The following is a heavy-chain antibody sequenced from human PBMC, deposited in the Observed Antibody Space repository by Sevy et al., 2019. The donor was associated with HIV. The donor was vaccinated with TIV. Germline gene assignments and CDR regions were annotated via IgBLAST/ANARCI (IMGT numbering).Heavy chain of an antibody. J-gene: IGHJ4*02. CDR3: ARTSYGDYGYSDY. CDR2: IWYDGSNK. D-gene: IGHD4-17*01. CDR1: GFTFSSYG. V-gene: IGHV3-33*01. Sequence: GGSLRLSCAASGFTFSSYGMHWVRQAPGKGLEWVAVIWYDGSNKYYADSVKGRFTISRDNSKNTLYLQMNSLRAEDTAVYYCARTSYGDYGYSDYWGQGTLVTVSS.